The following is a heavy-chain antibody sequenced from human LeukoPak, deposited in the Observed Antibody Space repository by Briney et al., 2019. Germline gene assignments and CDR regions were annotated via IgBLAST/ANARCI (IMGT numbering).Heavy chain of an antibody. J-gene: IGHJ6*03. D-gene: IGHD2-2*01. CDR2: INPNSGGT. CDR1: GYTFTGYY. Sequence: ASVKVSCKASGYTFTGYYMHWVRQAPGQGLEWMGWINPNSGGTNYAQKFQGRVTMTRDTSISTAYMELSRLRSDDTAVYYCARVRGSAAWAYYYYMDVWGKGTTVTVSS. V-gene: IGHV1-2*02. CDR3: ARVRGSAAWAYYYYMDV.